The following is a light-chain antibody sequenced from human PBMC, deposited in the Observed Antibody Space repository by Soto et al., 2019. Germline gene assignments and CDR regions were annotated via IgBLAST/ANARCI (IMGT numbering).Light chain of an antibody. CDR3: QSYDSSLIGNVV. Sequence: QSVLTQPPSVSGAPGQRVTISCTGSSSNLGSGFDVQWYQQLPGTAPKLLIYYNDNRPSGVPDRFSGSKSGTSASLAITGLQADDEADYSCQSYDSSLIGNVVFGGGTKLTVL. CDR2: YND. CDR1: SSNLGSGFD. V-gene: IGLV1-40*01. J-gene: IGLJ2*01.